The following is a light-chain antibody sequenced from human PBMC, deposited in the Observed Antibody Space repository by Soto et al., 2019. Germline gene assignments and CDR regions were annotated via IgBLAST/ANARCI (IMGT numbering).Light chain of an antibody. CDR1: QSVSSN. J-gene: IGKJ1*01. Sequence: EIVMTQSPATLSGSPGERATLSCRASQSVSSNLAWYQQKPGQAPRLLIYGASTRATGIPARFSGSGSGTEFTLTISSLQSEDFAVYYCKQYNKWRWTFGQGIKVEIX. CDR3: KQYNKWRWT. CDR2: GAS. V-gene: IGKV3-15*01.